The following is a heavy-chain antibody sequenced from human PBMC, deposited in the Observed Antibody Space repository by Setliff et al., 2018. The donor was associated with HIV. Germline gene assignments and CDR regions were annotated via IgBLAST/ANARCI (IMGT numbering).Heavy chain of an antibody. V-gene: IGHV3-23*01. J-gene: IGHJ4*02. CDR3: AKTREINNFWSGIDY. CDR1: GFTFGDYA. D-gene: IGHD3-3*01. CDR2: ISVSGGST. Sequence: PGESLKISCTASGFTFGDYAMSWVRQAPGKGLEWVSSISVSGGSTYYADSVKGRFTISRDNSKNTLSLQMNSLRAEDTAVYYCAKTREINNFWSGIDYWGQGTLVTVSS.